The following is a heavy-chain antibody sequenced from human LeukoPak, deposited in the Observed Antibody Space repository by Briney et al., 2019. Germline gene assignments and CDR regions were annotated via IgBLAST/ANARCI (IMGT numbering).Heavy chain of an antibody. CDR2: ISGGGAT. CDR3: ARVGKAARSEWFDP. Sequence: GSLRLSCAPSGFTFSIYAMTWVRQARGKGLEWVSPISGGGATYYADSVKGRFTISRDNSKNTLYLQMNSLRADDTAVYYCARVGKAARSEWFDPWGQGTLVTVSS. J-gene: IGHJ5*02. V-gene: IGHV3-23*01. D-gene: IGHD6-6*01. CDR1: GFTFSIYA.